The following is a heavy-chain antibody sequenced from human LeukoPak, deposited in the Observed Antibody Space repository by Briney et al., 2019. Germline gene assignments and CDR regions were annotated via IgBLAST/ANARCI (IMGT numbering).Heavy chain of an antibody. CDR3: ERAPGSGEINFDY. V-gene: IGHV1-69*02. J-gene: IGHJ4*02. D-gene: IGHD2-15*01. CDR2: TIPILNIA. CDR1: LGTLTRYI. Sequence: ASVSLSCEASLGTLTRYIINWVREAPGHRGGWRVKTIPILNIAHYTQKFPCRVTITADNSTSTAYLDLISLRSENTAVYYFERAPGSGEINFDYWGQGTLVTVSS.